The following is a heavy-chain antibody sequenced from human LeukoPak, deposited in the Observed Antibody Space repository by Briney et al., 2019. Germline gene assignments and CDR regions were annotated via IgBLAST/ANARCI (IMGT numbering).Heavy chain of an antibody. CDR2: IKQDGSEK. D-gene: IGHD1-26*01. J-gene: IGHJ5*02. CDR3: ARDSRIVGAGWFDP. Sequence: GSLRLSCAASGFTFSSYWMSWVRQAPGKGLEWVANIKQDGSEKYYVDSVKGRFTISRDNAKNSLYLQMNSLRAEDTAVYYCARDSRIVGAGWFDPWGQGTLVTVSS. CDR1: GFTFSSYW. V-gene: IGHV3-7*01.